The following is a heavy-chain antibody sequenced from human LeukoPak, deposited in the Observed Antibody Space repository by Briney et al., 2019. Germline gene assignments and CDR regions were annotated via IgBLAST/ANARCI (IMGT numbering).Heavy chain of an antibody. CDR1: GFTFDTYS. CDR2: ISSSSSYI. Sequence: PGGSLRLSCAASGFTFDTYSMNWVRQAPGKGLEWVSSISSSSSYIYYAYSVKGRFTISRDNAKNSLYLHMNSLRAEDTAVYYCARSPGATWSFDYWGQGTLVTVSS. CDR3: ARSPGATWSFDY. D-gene: IGHD1-1*01. V-gene: IGHV3-21*01. J-gene: IGHJ4*02.